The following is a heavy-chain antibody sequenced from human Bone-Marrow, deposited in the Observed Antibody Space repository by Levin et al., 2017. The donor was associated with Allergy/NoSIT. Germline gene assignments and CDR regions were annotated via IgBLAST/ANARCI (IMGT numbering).Heavy chain of an antibody. Sequence: PGGSLRLSCAASGFTFSSYAMSWVRQAPGKGLEWVSAISGSGGSTYYADSVKGRFTISRDNSKNTLYLQMNSLRAEDTAVYYCARLERDFWSGYYTPQAYGMDAWGQGTTVTVSS. CDR1: GFTFSSYA. V-gene: IGHV3-23*01. J-gene: IGHJ6*02. D-gene: IGHD3-3*01. CDR2: ISGSGGST. CDR3: ARLERDFWSGYYTPQAYGMDA.